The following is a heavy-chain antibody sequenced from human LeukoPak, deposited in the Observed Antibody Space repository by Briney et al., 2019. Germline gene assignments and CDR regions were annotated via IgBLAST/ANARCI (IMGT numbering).Heavy chain of an antibody. CDR2: INPNSGGT. CDR3: ARAAPGEWELPPPEPRQFDY. D-gene: IGHD1-26*01. Sequence: GASVKVSCKASGYTVTGYYMHRVRQAPGQGLEWMGRINPNSGGTNYAQKFQGRVTMTRDTSISTAYMELSRLRSDDTAVYYCARAAPGEWELPPPEPRQFDYWGQGTLVTVSS. J-gene: IGHJ4*02. V-gene: IGHV1-2*06. CDR1: GYTVTGYY.